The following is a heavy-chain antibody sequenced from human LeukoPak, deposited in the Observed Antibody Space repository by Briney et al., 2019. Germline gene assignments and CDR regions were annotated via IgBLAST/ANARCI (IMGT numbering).Heavy chain of an antibody. CDR3: ARGNGYNLFDY. CDR2: ISYDGSNK. V-gene: IGHV3-30-3*01. D-gene: IGHD5-24*01. CDR1: GFTFSGYS. Sequence: GGSLRLSCAASGFTFSGYSMNWVRQAPGKGLEWVAVISYDGSNKYYADSVKGRFTISRDNSKNTLYLQMNSLRAEDTAVYYCARGNGYNLFDYWGQGTLVTVSS. J-gene: IGHJ4*02.